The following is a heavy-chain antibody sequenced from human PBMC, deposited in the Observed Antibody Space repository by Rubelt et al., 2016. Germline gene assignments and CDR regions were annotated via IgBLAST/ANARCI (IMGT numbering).Heavy chain of an antibody. J-gene: IGHJ3*02. CDR3: STADSSSWYDATDT. CDR1: GDTLSVFS. D-gene: IGHD6-13*01. Sequence: VQLVQSGAVLKKPGASVKVSCKVSGDTLSVFSIHWVRQAPGKGLEWMGGFDGEDGETVYAQNLQGRLIMTEDTSTDTAYMELSRLTSADTAVYYCSTADSSSWYDATDTWGQGTMVTVSS. CDR2: FDGEDGET. V-gene: IGHV1-24*01.